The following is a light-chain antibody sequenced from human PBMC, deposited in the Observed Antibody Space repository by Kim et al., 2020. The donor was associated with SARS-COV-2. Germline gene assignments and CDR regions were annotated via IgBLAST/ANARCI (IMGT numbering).Light chain of an antibody. CDR1: TGAVTSGHY. CDR3: LLSYSVGRV. V-gene: IGLV7-46*01. J-gene: IGLJ2*01. Sequence: QAVVTQEPSLTVSPGGTVTLTCGSSTGAVTSGHYPYWFQQKPGQAPWTLIYDTSNKHSWTPARFSGSLLGGKAALSLSGAQPEDEAEYYCLLSYSVGRVFGGGTQLTVL. CDR2: DTS.